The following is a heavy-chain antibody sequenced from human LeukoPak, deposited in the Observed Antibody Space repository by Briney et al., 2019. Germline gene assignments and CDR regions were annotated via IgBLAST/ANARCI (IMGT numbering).Heavy chain of an antibody. CDR2: MNDDGSGI. CDR3: ARGLLGIDF. Sequence: GGSLRLSCALSGLNIRNYWMHWVRQAPGKGLVWVSRMNDDGSGISYADSVKGRFTISRDHAKNTLYLQMNSLRAEDTAVYYCARGLLGIDFWGQGTLVTVSS. CDR1: GLNIRNYW. V-gene: IGHV3-74*01. D-gene: IGHD2-8*02. J-gene: IGHJ4*02.